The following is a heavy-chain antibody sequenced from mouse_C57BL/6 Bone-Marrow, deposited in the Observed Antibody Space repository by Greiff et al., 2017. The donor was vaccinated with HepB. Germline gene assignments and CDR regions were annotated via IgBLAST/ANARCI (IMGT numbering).Heavy chain of an antibody. CDR1: GFTFSSYA. Sequence: KVVESGGGLVKPGGSLKLSCAASGFTFSSYAMSWVRQTPEKRLEWVATISDGGSYTYYPDNVKGRFTISRDNAKNNLYLQMSHLKSEDTAMYYCAPNWDEIAYWGQGTLVTVSA. J-gene: IGHJ3*01. V-gene: IGHV5-4*03. D-gene: IGHD4-1*01. CDR2: ISDGGSYT. CDR3: APNWDEIAY.